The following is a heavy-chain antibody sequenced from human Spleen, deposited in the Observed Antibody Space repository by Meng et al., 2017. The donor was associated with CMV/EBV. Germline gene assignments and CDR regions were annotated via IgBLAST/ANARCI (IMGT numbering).Heavy chain of an antibody. CDR3: TTLGGDDYYFDY. CDR2: ISWNSNSI. Sequence: SLKISCAASGFTFSSYAMSWVRQAPGKGLEWVSAISWNSNSIDYADSVKGRFTISRDNAKNSLYLQMNSLRVEDMALYYCTTLGGDDYYFDYWGQGALVTVSS. V-gene: IGHV3-9*03. CDR1: GFTFSSYA. J-gene: IGHJ4*02. D-gene: IGHD4/OR15-4a*01.